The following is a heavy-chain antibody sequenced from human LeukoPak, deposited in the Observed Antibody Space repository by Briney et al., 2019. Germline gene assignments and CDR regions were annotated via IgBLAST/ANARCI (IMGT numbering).Heavy chain of an antibody. CDR2: ITSSSDYI. D-gene: IGHD1-7*01. J-gene: IGHJ6*03. CDR1: GFTFSTYS. Sequence: GGSLRLSCVASGFTFSTYSFNWVRQAPGKGLEWVSSITSSSDYIYYADSVKGRFTISRDNAKNSLYLQMNSLRAEDTAVYYCARDGALYNWNSRYYYYMDVWGKGTTVTVSS. CDR3: ARDGALYNWNSRYYYYMDV. V-gene: IGHV3-21*01.